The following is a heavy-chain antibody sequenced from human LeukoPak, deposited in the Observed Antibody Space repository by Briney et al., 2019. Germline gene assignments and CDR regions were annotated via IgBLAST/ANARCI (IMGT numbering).Heavy chain of an antibody. CDR1: GYRFTGYY. V-gene: IGHV1-2*02. Sequence: ASVKVSCKASGYRFTGYYIHWARQAPGQGLEWMGWINPNSGGTNYAQKFQGRVTMTRDTSVSTAYMEVSRLRSDDTAVYYCVRVGHTSGWDFDYWGQGTLVTVS. D-gene: IGHD6-19*01. CDR3: VRVGHTSGWDFDY. J-gene: IGHJ4*02. CDR2: INPNSGGT.